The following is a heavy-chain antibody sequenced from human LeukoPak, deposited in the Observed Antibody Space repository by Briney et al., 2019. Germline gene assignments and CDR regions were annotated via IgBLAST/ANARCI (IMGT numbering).Heavy chain of an antibody. CDR3: AKGWNLSDH. CDR1: GFTFSTYA. Sequence: GGSLRLSCAASGFTFSTYAMHWVRQAPGKGLEWVAVISYDANSKYYADSVKGRFTISRDNSKNTLYLQINSLRAEDTGVYYCAKGWNLSDHWGQGTLVTVSS. J-gene: IGHJ4*02. V-gene: IGHV3-30-3*01. CDR2: ISYDANSK. D-gene: IGHD1-1*01.